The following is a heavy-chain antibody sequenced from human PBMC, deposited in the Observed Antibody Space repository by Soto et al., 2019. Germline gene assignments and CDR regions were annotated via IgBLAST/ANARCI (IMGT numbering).Heavy chain of an antibody. CDR3: ARGDYYYYMDV. J-gene: IGHJ6*03. CDR1: GGSISSYY. V-gene: IGHV4-59*01. CDR2: IFYSGST. Sequence: SETLSLTCTVSGGSISSYYWSWIRQPPGKGLEWIGYIFYSGSTNYNPSLKSRVTISVDTSKNQFSLKLSSVTAAETAVYYCARGDYYYYMDVWGKGTTVTVSS.